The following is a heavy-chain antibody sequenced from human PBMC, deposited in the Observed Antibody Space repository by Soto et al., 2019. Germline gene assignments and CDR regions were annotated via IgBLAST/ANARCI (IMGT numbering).Heavy chain of an antibody. Sequence: XETLSLTCTVSGGSVSSGSYYWSWIRQPPGKGLEWIGYIYYSGSTNYNPSLKSRVTISVDTSKNQFSLKLSSVTAADTAVYYCAIRRSDFWSGYPVGMDVWGQGTTVTVSS. CDR3: AIRRSDFWSGYPVGMDV. V-gene: IGHV4-61*01. J-gene: IGHJ6*02. D-gene: IGHD3-3*01. CDR2: IYYSGST. CDR1: GGSVSSGSYY.